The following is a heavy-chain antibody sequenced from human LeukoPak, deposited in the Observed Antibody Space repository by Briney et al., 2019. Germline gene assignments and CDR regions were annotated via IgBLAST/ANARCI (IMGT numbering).Heavy chain of an antibody. Sequence: LPGGSLRLSCATSGFSFSSYAMSWVRQAPGKGLEWVSAMSSSDDGRYYAASVRGRFTISRDTSRSTLYLQMNSLRAEDTAVYYCAAQGWFDPWGQGTLVTVSS. CDR2: MSSSDDGR. CDR3: AAQGWFDP. J-gene: IGHJ5*02. CDR1: GFSFSSYA. V-gene: IGHV3-23*01.